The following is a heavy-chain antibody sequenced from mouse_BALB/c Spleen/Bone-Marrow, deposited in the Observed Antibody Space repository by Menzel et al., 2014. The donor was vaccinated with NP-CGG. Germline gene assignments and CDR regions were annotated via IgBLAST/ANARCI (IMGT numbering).Heavy chain of an antibody. CDR3: ESRGEYFDV. J-gene: IGHJ1*01. V-gene: IGHV1-31*01. Sequence: VQLKQSGPELVKPGASVKISCKASGYSFTGYYMHWVKRSHGNSLDWIGYIYPYNGVSSYNQKFKGKATLTVDKSSSTAYMELRSLTSDDSAVYYCESRGEYFDVWGAGTTVTVSS. CDR1: GYSFTGYY. CDR2: IYPYNGVS.